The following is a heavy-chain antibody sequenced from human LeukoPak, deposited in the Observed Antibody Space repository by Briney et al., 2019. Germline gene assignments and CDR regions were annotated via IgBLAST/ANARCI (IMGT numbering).Heavy chain of an antibody. Sequence: GGSLRLSCAASGFTFSSYSMNWVRQAPGKGLEWVSSISSSSSYIYYADSVKGRFTISRDNAKNSLYLQMNSLRAKDTAVYYCARDLNRAFDIWGQGTMVTVSS. CDR2: ISSSSSYI. CDR1: GFTFSSYS. CDR3: ARDLNRAFDI. J-gene: IGHJ3*02. V-gene: IGHV3-21*01.